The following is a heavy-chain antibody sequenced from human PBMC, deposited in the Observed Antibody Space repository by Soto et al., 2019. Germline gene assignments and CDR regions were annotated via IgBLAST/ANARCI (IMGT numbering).Heavy chain of an antibody. CDR1: RLTFSNYW. CDR3: ATLGVGNLGY. CDR2: INQDGSEK. J-gene: IGHJ4*02. Sequence: EVQLVESGGGLVQPGGSLRLSCAASRLTFSNYWMNWVRQAPGKGLEWVANINQDGSEKFYVDSVKGRITISRDNSKDSLYLQMNSLRDEDTAVYYCATLGVGNLGYWGQGTLVTVSS. D-gene: IGHD2-15*01. V-gene: IGHV3-7*01.